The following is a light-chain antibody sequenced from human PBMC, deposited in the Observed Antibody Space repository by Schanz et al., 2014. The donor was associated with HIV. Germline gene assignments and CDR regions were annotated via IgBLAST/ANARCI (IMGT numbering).Light chain of an antibody. Sequence: DIQMTQSPSTLSASVGDRVIITCRASQSISSWLAWYQHKPGKAPKLLIYKASSLESGVPSRFSGSGFGTEFTLTISSLQPDDFATYYCQQYNSFSSTFGQGTKLEIK. CDR2: KAS. V-gene: IGKV1-5*03. CDR1: QSISSW. J-gene: IGKJ2*01. CDR3: QQYNSFSST.